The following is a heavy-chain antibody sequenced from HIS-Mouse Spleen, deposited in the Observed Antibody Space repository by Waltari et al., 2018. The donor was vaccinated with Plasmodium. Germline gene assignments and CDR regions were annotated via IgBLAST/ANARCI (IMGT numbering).Heavy chain of an antibody. V-gene: IGHV4-34*01. Sequence: QLPLQQWGAGLLTPSATLSLTCAVYGGSFSGYYWSWIRQPPGKGLEWIGEINHSGSTNYNPSLKSRVTISVDTSKNQFSLKLSSVTAADTAVYYCASSGSGSYYYWGQGTLVTVSS. CDR1: GGSFSGYY. D-gene: IGHD3-10*01. CDR2: INHSGST. J-gene: IGHJ4*02. CDR3: ASSGSGSYYY.